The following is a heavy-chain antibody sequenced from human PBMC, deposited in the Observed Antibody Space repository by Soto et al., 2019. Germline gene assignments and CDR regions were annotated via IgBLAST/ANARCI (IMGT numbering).Heavy chain of an antibody. CDR2: IYWDDGE. CDR3: AHRGGYCSSNNCYADWFDP. CDR1: GFSLTSGGVG. J-gene: IGHJ5*02. D-gene: IGHD2-2*01. Sequence: SGPTLVNPTQTLTLTCTFSGFSLTSGGVGVGWIRQPPGKALEWLALIYWDDGERYSPSLKSRLTITKDTSNNQVVLTMTNMDPVDTATYYCAHRGGYCSSNNCYADWFDPWGQGALVTVSS. V-gene: IGHV2-5*02.